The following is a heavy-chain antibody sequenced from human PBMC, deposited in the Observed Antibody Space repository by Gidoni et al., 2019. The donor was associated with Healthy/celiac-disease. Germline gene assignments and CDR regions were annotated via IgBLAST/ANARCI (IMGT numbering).Heavy chain of an antibody. CDR2: ISGSGGST. V-gene: IGHV3-23*01. CDR3: AKDRPERSGRTIFGVVIPHDAFDI. Sequence: EVQLLESGGGLVQPGGSLRLSCAASGFTFSSYAMSWVRPAPGKGLEWVSAISGSGGSTYYADSVKGRFTISRDNSKNTLYLQMNSLRAEDTAVYYCAKDRPERSGRTIFGVVIPHDAFDIWGQGTMVTVSS. CDR1: GFTFSSYA. J-gene: IGHJ3*02. D-gene: IGHD3-3*01.